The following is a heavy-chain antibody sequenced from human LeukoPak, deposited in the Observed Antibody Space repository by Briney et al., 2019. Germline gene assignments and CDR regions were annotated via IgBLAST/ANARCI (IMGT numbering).Heavy chain of an antibody. V-gene: IGHV4-34*01. CDR1: GVSISGYY. Sequence: SETLSLTCSVSGVSISGYYWSWIRQPPGKGLEWIGEINHSGSTNYNPSLKSRVTISVDTSKNQFSLKLSSVTAADTAVYYCASRLPPAARHYYYYGMDVWGQGTTVTVSS. CDR2: INHSGST. D-gene: IGHD2-2*01. CDR3: ASRLPPAARHYYYYGMDV. J-gene: IGHJ6*02.